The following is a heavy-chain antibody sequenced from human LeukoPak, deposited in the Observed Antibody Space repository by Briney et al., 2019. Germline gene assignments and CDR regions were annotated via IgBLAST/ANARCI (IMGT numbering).Heavy chain of an antibody. Sequence: PSETLSLTCTVSGGSISSSSYYWGWIRQPPGKGLEWIGSIYYSGSTYYNPSLKSRVTISVDTSKNQFSLKLSSVTAADTAVYYCVSPRDGYNSDYWGQGTLVTVSS. CDR1: GGSISSSSYY. CDR2: IYYSGST. D-gene: IGHD5-24*01. CDR3: VSPRDGYNSDY. V-gene: IGHV4-39*01. J-gene: IGHJ4*02.